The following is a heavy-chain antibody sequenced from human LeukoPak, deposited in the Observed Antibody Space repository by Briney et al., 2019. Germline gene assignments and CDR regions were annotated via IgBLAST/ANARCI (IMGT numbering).Heavy chain of an antibody. J-gene: IGHJ4*02. Sequence: SETPSLTCTVSGGSISSGDYYWSWIRQPPGKGLEWIGYIYYSGSTYYNPSLKSRVTISVDTSKNQFSLKLSSVTAADTAVYYCARARNLRVPATFDYWGQGTLVTVSS. CDR1: GGSISSGDYY. CDR2: IYYSGST. V-gene: IGHV4-30-4*01. CDR3: ARARNLRVPATFDY.